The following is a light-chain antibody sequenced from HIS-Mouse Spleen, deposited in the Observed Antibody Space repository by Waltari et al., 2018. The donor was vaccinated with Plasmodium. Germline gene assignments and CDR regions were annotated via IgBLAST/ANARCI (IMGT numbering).Light chain of an antibody. V-gene: IGLV3-10*01. J-gene: IGLJ3*02. Sequence: SYALTQPPSVSVSPGQTARITCPGDALPKKYAYWYQQKSGQAPVLVIYVDSKRPSGIRERFSGSSSGTMATLTISGAQVEDEADYYCYSTDSSGNHRVFGGGTKLTVL. CDR2: VDS. CDR3: YSTDSSGNHRV. CDR1: ALPKKY.